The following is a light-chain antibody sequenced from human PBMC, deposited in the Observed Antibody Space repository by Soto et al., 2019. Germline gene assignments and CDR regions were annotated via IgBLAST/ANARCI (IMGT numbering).Light chain of an antibody. CDR2: EVT. CDR1: SSDVGGYHY. CDR3: SSYAASNNFYFV. J-gene: IGLJ3*02. V-gene: IGLV2-8*01. Sequence: QSALTQPPSASGSPGQSVTISCTGTSSDVGGYHYVSWYQQYPGRAPKLMIYEVTTLPSGVPDRFSGSKSGNTASLTVSGLQAEDEADYYCSSYAASNNFYFVFGGGTKLTVL.